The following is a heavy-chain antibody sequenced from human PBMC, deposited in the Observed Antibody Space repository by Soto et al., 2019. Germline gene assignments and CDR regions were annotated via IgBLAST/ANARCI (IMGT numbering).Heavy chain of an antibody. J-gene: IGHJ6*03. CDR2: IYYSGST. CDR1: GGSISSYY. Sequence: SETLSLTCTVSGGSISSYYWSWIRQPPGKGLEWIGYIYYSGSTNYNPSLKSRVTISVDTSKNQFSLKLSSVTAADTAVYYCARGLLNTSWYYYYMDVWGKGTTVT. CDR3: ARGLLNTSWYYYYMDV. V-gene: IGHV4-59*08. D-gene: IGHD2-2*01.